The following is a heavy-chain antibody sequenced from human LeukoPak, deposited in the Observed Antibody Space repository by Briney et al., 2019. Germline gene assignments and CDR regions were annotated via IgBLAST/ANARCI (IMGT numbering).Heavy chain of an antibody. CDR1: GFTFSSYW. CDR2: INSDGSST. V-gene: IGHV3-74*01. J-gene: IGHJ6*02. CDR3: ARENGWYGREYGMDV. Sequence: GGSLRLSCAASGFTFSSYWMHWVRQAPGKGLVWVSRINSDGSSTSYADSVKGRFTISRDNAKNTLYLQMNSLRAEDTAVYYCARENGWYGREYGMDVWGQGTTVTVSS. D-gene: IGHD6-19*01.